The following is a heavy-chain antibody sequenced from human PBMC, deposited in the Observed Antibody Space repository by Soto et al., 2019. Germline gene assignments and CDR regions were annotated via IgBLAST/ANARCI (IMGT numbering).Heavy chain of an antibody. CDR2: IIPIFDIA. V-gene: IGHV1-69*02. D-gene: IGHD2-8*02. Sequence: VQLVQSGAEVKKPGSSVKVSCQVSGGTFSTYSITWVRQAPGQGLEWMGRIIPIFDIADYAQKFQGRVTITADRSTNIAIMELSSLRSEDTGVYYGARGADGVGSESAFEIWGQGTLVTVSS. CDR3: ARGADGVGSESAFEI. CDR1: GGTFSTYS. J-gene: IGHJ3*02.